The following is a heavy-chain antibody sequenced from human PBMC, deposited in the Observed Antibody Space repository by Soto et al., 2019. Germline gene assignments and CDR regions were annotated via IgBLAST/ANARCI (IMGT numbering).Heavy chain of an antibody. Sequence: GGSLRLSCAASGFTFGNYGMTWVRQAPGKGLQWVSGIIGSGGGAFYADSVKGRFTISRDNSKDTLFLQMNSLRAEDTAIYYCAKSNNWSTRNDNFDYWGQGTLVTVSS. CDR2: IIGSGGGA. CDR1: GFTFGNYG. J-gene: IGHJ4*02. D-gene: IGHD1-20*01. V-gene: IGHV3-23*01. CDR3: AKSNNWSTRNDNFDY.